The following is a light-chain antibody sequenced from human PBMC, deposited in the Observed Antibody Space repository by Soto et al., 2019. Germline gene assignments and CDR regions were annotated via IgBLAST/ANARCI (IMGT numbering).Light chain of an antibody. CDR1: QSVSTN. Sequence: IVMTQSPATLSVSPGQRATRSCRASQSVSTNLAWYQQKPGQAPRLLIYGASTRATGIPARFSGSGSGTEFTLTISGLQSDDFAVYYCQQYSNWPPWTFGQGTRVDFK. CDR2: GAS. V-gene: IGKV3D-15*01. CDR3: QQYSNWPPWT. J-gene: IGKJ1*01.